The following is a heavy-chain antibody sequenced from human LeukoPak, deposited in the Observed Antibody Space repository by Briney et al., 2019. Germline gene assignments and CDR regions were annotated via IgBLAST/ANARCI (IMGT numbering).Heavy chain of an antibody. Sequence: SETLSLTCTVSGGSISSYYWSWIRQPAGKGLEWIGRIYTSGSTNYNPSLKSRVTMSVDTSKNQFSLKLSSVTAADTAVYYCASIPWADGYNLQSEIWGQGTLVTVSS. CDR2: IYTSGST. J-gene: IGHJ4*02. CDR1: GGSISSYY. V-gene: IGHV4-4*07. D-gene: IGHD5-24*01. CDR3: ASIPWADGYNLQSEI.